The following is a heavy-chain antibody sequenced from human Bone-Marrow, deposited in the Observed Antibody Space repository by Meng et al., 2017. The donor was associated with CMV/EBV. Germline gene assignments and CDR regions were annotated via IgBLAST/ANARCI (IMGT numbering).Heavy chain of an antibody. V-gene: IGHV3-72*01. CDR2: SRNKPNSYTT. CDR1: GFTFSSYA. J-gene: IGHJ4*02. CDR3: AVSAGAPASLDY. D-gene: IGHD2-2*01. Sequence: GESLKISCAASGFTFSSYAMSWVRQAPGKGLEWVGRSRNKPNSYTTEYAASVKGRFTTSRDDSKNSVLLQMSSLKTEDTAVYYCAVSAGAPASLDYWGQGTLVTVSS.